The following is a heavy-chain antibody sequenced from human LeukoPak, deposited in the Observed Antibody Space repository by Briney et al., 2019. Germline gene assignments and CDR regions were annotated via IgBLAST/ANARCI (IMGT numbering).Heavy chain of an antibody. CDR2: VSGSGGST. Sequence: GGSLRLSCAASGFTFSSYAMSWVRQAPGKGLEWVSAVSGSGGSTYYADSVKGRFTISRDNSKNTLYLQMNGLRVEDTAIYYCAKAKGTTSSRGFDYWGQGNLVTVSS. CDR1: GFTFSSYA. D-gene: IGHD6-6*01. J-gene: IGHJ4*02. V-gene: IGHV3-23*01. CDR3: AKAKGTTSSRGFDY.